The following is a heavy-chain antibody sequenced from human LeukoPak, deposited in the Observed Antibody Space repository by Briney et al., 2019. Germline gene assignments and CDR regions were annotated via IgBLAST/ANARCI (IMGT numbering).Heavy chain of an antibody. Sequence: SETRSLTCTVSGGSVSTGSHYWSWIRQPAGRGLEWIGHIHTSGTMNYNASLKSRVRISVETSKNQFSLRLSSVTAADTAVYFCARGILRDYYDSSGFYHRGGVGYWGQGTLVTVSS. D-gene: IGHD3-22*01. CDR2: IHTSGTM. CDR3: ARGILRDYYDSSGFYHRGGVGY. J-gene: IGHJ4*02. CDR1: GGSVSTGSHY. V-gene: IGHV4-61*09.